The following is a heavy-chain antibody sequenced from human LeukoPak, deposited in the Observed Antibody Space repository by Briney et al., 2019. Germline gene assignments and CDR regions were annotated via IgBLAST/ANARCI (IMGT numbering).Heavy chain of an antibody. V-gene: IGHV3-9*01. CDR2: ISWNSGSI. J-gene: IGHJ4*02. CDR3: AKGPCSGGSCYLSLFDY. CDR1: GFTFSSYA. D-gene: IGHD2-15*01. Sequence: PGGSLRLSCAASGFTFSSYAMHWVRQAPGEGLEWVSGISWNSGSIGYADSVKGRFTISRDNAKNSLYLQMNSLRAEDTALYYCAKGPCSGGSCYLSLFDYWGQGTLVTVSS.